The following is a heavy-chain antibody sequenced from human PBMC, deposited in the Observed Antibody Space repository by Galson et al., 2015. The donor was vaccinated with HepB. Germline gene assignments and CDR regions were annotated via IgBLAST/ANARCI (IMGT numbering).Heavy chain of an antibody. D-gene: IGHD4-11*01. V-gene: IGHV1-2*06. CDR1: GFTFSDFY. CDR3: ARNLYSGADYSVDY. Sequence: SCKASGFTFSDFYIQWVRQSPGQGLQWMGRINPNSGIAVYAESFQGRVAMTADTSISTAYMELTWLKFDDTALYYCARNLYSGADYSVDYWGQGTLVTVSS. CDR2: INPNSGIA. J-gene: IGHJ4*02.